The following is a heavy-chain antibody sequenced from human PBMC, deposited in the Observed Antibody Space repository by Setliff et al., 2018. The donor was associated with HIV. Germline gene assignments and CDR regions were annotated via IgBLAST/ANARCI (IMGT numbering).Heavy chain of an antibody. CDR3: ARLALGPIHYYYYGMDV. CDR1: GFAFNNYE. J-gene: IGHJ6*02. V-gene: IGHV3-48*03. CDR2: ISGTGKTI. Sequence: GGSLRLSCATSGFAFNNYEMNWVRQAPGRGLEWVAHISGTGKTIFYADFVKGRFTISRDNAKNSLFLQMNSLGAEDTAAYFCARLALGPIHYYYYGMDVWGQGTTVTVSS. D-gene: IGHD1-26*01.